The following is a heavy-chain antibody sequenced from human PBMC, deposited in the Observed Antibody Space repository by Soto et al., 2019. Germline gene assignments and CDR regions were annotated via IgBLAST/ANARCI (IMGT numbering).Heavy chain of an antibody. CDR3: ARYGTSWRLYGMDV. Sequence: QLQLQESGPGLVKPSETLSLICTVSGGSISSSTYYWGWLRQPPGKGLEWIGSIYWSGTTYYNPSLKSRVTIPVETSKNPVALRSSSVTAADPAVYYCARYGTSWRLYGMDVWGQGTTVTVSS. D-gene: IGHD2-2*01. CDR2: IYWSGTT. CDR1: GGSISSSTYY. V-gene: IGHV4-39*01. J-gene: IGHJ6*02.